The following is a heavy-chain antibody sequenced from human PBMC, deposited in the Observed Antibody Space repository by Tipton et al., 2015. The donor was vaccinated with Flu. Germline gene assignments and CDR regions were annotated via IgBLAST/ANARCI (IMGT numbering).Heavy chain of an antibody. Sequence: QLVQSGAEVKKPGASVKVSCRASGYNFNVRPYTMHWVSQDPGQRLEWMGCLNTGNGNTKYSPELQGRVTITRDTYASTAYNELSNLRADDMAVYYCALESDPTRNAFDIWGQGTLVTDSS. CDR3: ALESDPTRNAFDI. CDR1: GYNFNVRPYT. V-gene: IGHV1-3*03. J-gene: IGHJ3*02. D-gene: IGHD1-1*01. CDR2: LNTGNGNT.